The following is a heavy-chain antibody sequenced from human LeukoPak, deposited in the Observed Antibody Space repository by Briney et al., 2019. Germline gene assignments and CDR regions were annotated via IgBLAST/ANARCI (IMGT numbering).Heavy chain of an antibody. J-gene: IGHJ4*02. CDR2: ISAHRGET. CDR1: GYTFTTYG. D-gene: IGHD3-16*01. V-gene: IGHV1-8*01. CDR3: ARGGGPAQGKEFDY. Sequence: ASVKVSCKTSGYTFTTYGISWLRQAPGQGLEWMGWISAHRGETEYAQKFQGRVTMTRNTSISTAYMELSSLRSEDTAVYYCARGGGPAQGKEFDYWGQGTLVTVSS.